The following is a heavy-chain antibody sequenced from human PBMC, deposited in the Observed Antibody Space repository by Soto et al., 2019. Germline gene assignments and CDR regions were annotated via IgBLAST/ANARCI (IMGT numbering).Heavy chain of an antibody. V-gene: IGHV4-59*08. CDR3: ARHVASYYYYYLDV. CDR2: IYYSGST. CDR1: GGSISSYY. J-gene: IGHJ6*03. Sequence: PSETLSLTCTVSGGSISSYYWSWIRQPPGKGLEWIGYIYYSGSTNYNPSLKSRVTISVDTSKNQFSLKLSSATAADTAVYYCARHVASYYYYYLDVWGKGTTVTVSS.